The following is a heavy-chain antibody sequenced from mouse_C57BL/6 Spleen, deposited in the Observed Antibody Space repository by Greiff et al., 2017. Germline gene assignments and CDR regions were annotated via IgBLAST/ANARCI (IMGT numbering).Heavy chain of an antibody. CDR3: TPRQLRLRAMDY. CDR2: IDPEDGDT. V-gene: IGHV14-1*01. D-gene: IGHD3-2*02. Sequence: VQLQQSGAELVRPGASVKLSCTASGFNIKDYYMHWVKQRPEQGLEWIGRIDPEDGDTEYAPKFQGKATMTADTSSNTAYLQLGSLTSEDTAVYYCTPRQLRLRAMDYWGQGTSVTVSS. J-gene: IGHJ4*01. CDR1: GFNIKDYY.